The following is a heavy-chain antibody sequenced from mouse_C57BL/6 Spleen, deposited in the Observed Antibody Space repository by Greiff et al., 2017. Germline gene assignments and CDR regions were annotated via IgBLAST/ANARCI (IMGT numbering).Heavy chain of an antibody. CDR1: GFTFSDYY. D-gene: IGHD4-1*01. CDR3: ARGANWGYWYFDV. J-gene: IGHJ1*03. V-gene: IGHV5-16*01. Sequence: EVQLKESEGGLVQPGSSMKLSCTASGFTFSDYYMAWVRQVPEKGLEWVANINYDGSSTYYLDSLKSRFIISRDNAKNILYLQMSRLKSEDTATYYCARGANWGYWYFDVWGTGTTVTVSS. CDR2: INYDGSST.